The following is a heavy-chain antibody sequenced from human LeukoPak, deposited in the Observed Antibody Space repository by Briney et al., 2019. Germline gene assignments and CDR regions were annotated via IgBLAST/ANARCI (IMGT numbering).Heavy chain of an antibody. J-gene: IGHJ4*02. Sequence: GGSPRLSCEASGFTFDDYAMHWVRQAPGKGLEWVSLITGDGGRTYFADSVKGRFTISRDNRKNSLYLQMNSLRTDDTALYYCAREGPIAVAGYFDYWGQATLVTVSS. CDR3: AREGPIAVAGYFDY. D-gene: IGHD6-19*01. CDR1: GFTFDDYA. V-gene: IGHV3-43*02. CDR2: ITGDGGRT.